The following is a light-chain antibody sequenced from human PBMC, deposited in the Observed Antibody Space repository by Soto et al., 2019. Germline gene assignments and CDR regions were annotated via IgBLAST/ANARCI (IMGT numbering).Light chain of an antibody. V-gene: IGLV2-14*03. CDR3: ASYTSITTYVV. CDR2: DVT. J-gene: IGLJ2*01. CDR1: SSDIGGYNF. Sequence: QSVLTQPASVSGSPGQSITISCTGTSSDIGGYNFVSWYQHHPGKAPKLIIYDVTNRPSGTSNRFSGSKSGNTASLTISGLQAEDEADYFCASYTSITTYVVFGGGTKVTVL.